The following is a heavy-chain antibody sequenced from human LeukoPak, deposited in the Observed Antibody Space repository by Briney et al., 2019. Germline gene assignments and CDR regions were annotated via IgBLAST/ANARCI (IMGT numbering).Heavy chain of an antibody. CDR1: GFTFNNYA. V-gene: IGHV3-23*01. D-gene: IGHD2-2*01. CDR2: ISASGGTT. Sequence: GGSLRLSCAASGFTFNNYAMSWVRQAPGKGLEWVSAISASGGTTYYADSAKGRFTISRDNSENTLFLQMNSLRAEDTAVYYCAKEPREYCSSTSCPNWFDSWGQGTLVTVSS. J-gene: IGHJ5*01. CDR3: AKEPREYCSSTSCPNWFDS.